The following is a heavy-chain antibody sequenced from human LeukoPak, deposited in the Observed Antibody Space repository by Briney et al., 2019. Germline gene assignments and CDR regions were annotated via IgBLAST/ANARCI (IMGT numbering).Heavy chain of an antibody. CDR1: GDTFIGYW. CDR2: INPRGDAT. CDR3: AREGQQLKHFDC. D-gene: IGHD1-1*01. J-gene: IGHJ5*01. Sequence: GASVKVSCKASGDTFIGYWIHWVRQAPGQGLEWMGAINPRGDATIGAQKFQGRVTTTRDTSTSTVCIELSSLRSEDTAVYYCAREGQQLKHFDCWGQGTLVTVSS. V-gene: IGHV1-46*01.